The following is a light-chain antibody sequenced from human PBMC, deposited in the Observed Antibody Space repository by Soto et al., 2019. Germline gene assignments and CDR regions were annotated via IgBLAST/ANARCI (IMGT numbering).Light chain of an antibody. CDR3: CSYGGPYIHWV. CDR2: EVT. J-gene: IGLJ3*02. Sequence: QSVLTQPPSASGSPGQSVTISCTGTSSDVGGYNYVSWYQQHPGKAPKLLIYEVTKRPSGVPDRFSGSKSGNTASLTVSGLQAEDEADYYCCSYGGPYIHWVFGGGTKLTVL. CDR1: SSDVGGYNY. V-gene: IGLV2-8*01.